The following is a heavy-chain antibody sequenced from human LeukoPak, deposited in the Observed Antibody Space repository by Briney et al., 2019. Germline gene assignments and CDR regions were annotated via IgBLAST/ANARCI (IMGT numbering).Heavy chain of an antibody. D-gene: IGHD6-19*01. Sequence: TSETLSLTCAVYGGSFSGYYWSWIRQPPGKGLEWIGSIYYSGSTYYNPSLESRVTISVDTSKNQFSLKLSSVTGADTAVYYCAGERGEEYSSGWYKRNYFDNWGQGIRVTVSS. CDR2: IYYSGST. V-gene: IGHV4-34*01. CDR3: AGERGEEYSSGWYKRNYFDN. J-gene: IGHJ4*02. CDR1: GGSFSGYY.